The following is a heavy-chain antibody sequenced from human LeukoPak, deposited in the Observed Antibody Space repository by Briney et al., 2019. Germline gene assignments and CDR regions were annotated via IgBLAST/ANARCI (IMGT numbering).Heavy chain of an antibody. J-gene: IGHJ4*02. CDR3: ARSYSSARSDY. D-gene: IGHD6-19*01. Sequence: PSETLSLTCTVSGGSISSYYWSWIRQPPGKGLEWIGYIYYTGSTNYNPSLKSRVTISVDTSKNQFSLKLNSVTAADTAVYFCARSYSSARSDYWGQGTLVTVSS. V-gene: IGHV4-59*01. CDR2: IYYTGST. CDR1: GGSISSYY.